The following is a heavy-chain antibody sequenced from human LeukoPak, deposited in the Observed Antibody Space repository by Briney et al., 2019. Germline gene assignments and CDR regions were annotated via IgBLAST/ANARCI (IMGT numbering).Heavy chain of an antibody. CDR1: GGSISSGGYS. Sequence: PSETLSLTCTVSGGSISSGGYSWTWIRQPQGKGLEWIGYIWHSGTTYYNSSLRSRVTISVDRSKNHFSLNLNSVTAADTAVYYCARMDTTMALDYWGQGTLVTVSS. V-gene: IGHV4-30-2*01. CDR2: IWHSGTT. D-gene: IGHD5-18*01. CDR3: ARMDTTMALDY. J-gene: IGHJ4*02.